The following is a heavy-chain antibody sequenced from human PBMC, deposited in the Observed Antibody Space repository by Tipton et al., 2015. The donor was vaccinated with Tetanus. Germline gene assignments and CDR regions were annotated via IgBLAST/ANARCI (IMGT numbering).Heavy chain of an antibody. V-gene: IGHV4-59*01. Sequence: LRLSCAASGFTLSDYYMSWIRQAPGKGLEWLAYISGSGTSNSNYYLKSRITVTHDTSRNQFSLKLTAVTAADTAVYYCARANYDSSKKGPFDSWGQGSLVIVSS. CDR2: ISGSGTS. D-gene: IGHD1-7*01. CDR3: ARANYDSSKKGPFDS. CDR1: GFTLSDYY. J-gene: IGHJ4*02.